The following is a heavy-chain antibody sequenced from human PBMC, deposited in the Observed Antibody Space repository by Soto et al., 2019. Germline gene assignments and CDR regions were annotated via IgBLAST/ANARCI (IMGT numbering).Heavy chain of an antibody. CDR1: GGSMISYY. Sequence: SXXTLSLTFTVSGGSMISYYRRWILQPPGRGLEWIVFIYYAGSTKYNPSLNSRVTISVDTSKNQFSLTVTSVTAADTAVYYCARRIVATETLDSWGQGTLVTVSS. D-gene: IGHD5-12*01. CDR2: IYYAGST. V-gene: IGHV4-59*08. CDR3: ARRIVATETLDS. J-gene: IGHJ5*01.